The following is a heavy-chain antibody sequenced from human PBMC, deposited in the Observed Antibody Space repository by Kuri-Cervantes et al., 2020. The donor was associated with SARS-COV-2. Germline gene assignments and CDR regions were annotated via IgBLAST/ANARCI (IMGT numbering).Heavy chain of an antibody. CDR1: GYTFTRYG. CDR2: ISAYNGNT. Sequence: ASVKVSCKASGYTFTRYGISWVRQAPGQGLEWMGWISAYNGNTNYAQKLQGRVTMTTDTSTSTAYMELRSLRSDDTAVYYCAREKLRYFDWSKPPTPEYYFVYWGQGTLVTVSS. V-gene: IGHV1-18*01. D-gene: IGHD3-9*01. CDR3: AREKLRYFDWSKPPTPEYYFVY. J-gene: IGHJ4*02.